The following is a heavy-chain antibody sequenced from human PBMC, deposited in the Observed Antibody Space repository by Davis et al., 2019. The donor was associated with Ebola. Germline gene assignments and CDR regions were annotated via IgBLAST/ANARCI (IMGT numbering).Heavy chain of an antibody. CDR1: GYIFTSND. D-gene: IGHD4/OR15-4a*01. V-gene: IGHV1-8*01. CDR3: ARPIEKRCSPGCFDL. J-gene: IGHJ2*01. Sequence: ASVKVSCKASGYIFTSNDINWVRQATGQGLEWMGWMNPDSGNTGYASKFQGRVTMTRNNSITTAYMELSSLTSEDTAVYYCARPIEKRCSPGCFDLWGRGTPVTVSS. CDR2: MNPDSGNT.